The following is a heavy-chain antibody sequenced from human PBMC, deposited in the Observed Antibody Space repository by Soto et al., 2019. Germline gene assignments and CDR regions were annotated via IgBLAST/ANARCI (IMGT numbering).Heavy chain of an antibody. J-gene: IGHJ4*02. CDR1: GGSIRSNNW. CDR3: ARVYSGSYSDS. CDR2: IFHSGST. V-gene: IGHV4-4*02. Sequence: QVQLQESGPGLVKPSGTLSLTCAVSGGSIRSNNWWSWVRQPPGKGLEWIGEIFHSGSTNYNPSLKTRVTISVDKSKNQFSLKLGSVTAADTAVSYCARVYSGSYSDSWGQGTLVTVSS. D-gene: IGHD1-26*01.